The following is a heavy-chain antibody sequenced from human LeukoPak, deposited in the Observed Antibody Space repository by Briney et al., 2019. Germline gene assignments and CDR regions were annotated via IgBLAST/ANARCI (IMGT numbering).Heavy chain of an antibody. CDR2: ISASGGDT. V-gene: IGHV3-23*01. D-gene: IGHD2-8*01. J-gene: IGHJ5*02. Sequence: GGSLRLSCAASGFSFSTYSFSWVRQAPGKGLEWVSGISASGGDTFYADSVKGRFTISRDNSKNTLSLQMNSLRVEDTAIYYCAKDVRRCNGACTWGQGALVTVSS. CDR1: GFSFSTYS. CDR3: AKDVRRCNGACT.